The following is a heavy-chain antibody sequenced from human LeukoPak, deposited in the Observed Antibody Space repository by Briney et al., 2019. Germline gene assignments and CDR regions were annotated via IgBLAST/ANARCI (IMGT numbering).Heavy chain of an antibody. CDR2: INQDGREK. V-gene: IGHV3-7*04. CDR3: VRDPLITRIVALEARDV. CDR1: GVTFNTYW. Sequence: GGSLRLSCAASGVTFNTYWMTWVRQAPGKGLEWVANINQDGREKYYVDSVKGRFTISRDNARSSLYLQMNSLSAEDTAVYYCVRDPLITRIVALEARDVWGQGTMVTVSA. J-gene: IGHJ3*01. D-gene: IGHD3-22*01.